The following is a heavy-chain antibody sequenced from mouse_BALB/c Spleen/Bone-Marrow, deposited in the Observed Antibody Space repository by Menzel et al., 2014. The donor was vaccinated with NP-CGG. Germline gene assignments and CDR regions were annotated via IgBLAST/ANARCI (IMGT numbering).Heavy chain of an antibody. Sequence: VQLQQSGAELVRPGSSVKISCKASGYAFSVYWMNWVKQRPGQGLEWIGQXYPGDGDTNYNGKFKGRATLTADKSSNTAYMQLSSLTSEDSAVYFCARGGISVDYWGQGTTLTVSS. V-gene: IGHV1-80*01. CDR1: GYAFSVYW. CDR2: XYPGDGDT. CDR3: ARGGISVDY. J-gene: IGHJ2*01.